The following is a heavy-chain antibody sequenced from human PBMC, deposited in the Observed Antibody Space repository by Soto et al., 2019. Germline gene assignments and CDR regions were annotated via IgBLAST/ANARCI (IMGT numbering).Heavy chain of an antibody. CDR3: TRADLTVTLSVFDP. CDR2: ISDDGNSK. D-gene: IGHD4-17*01. J-gene: IGHJ5*02. CDR1: GFIFSSYA. V-gene: IGHV3-30-3*01. Sequence: QVQLVESGGGVVQPGRSLRLSCAASGFIFSSYAMHWVRQAPGKGLEWVALISDDGNSKYYADSVKGRFTISRDNSKNTLYLQMNSLSAEDTAVYYCTRADLTVTLSVFDPWGQGTLVTVSS.